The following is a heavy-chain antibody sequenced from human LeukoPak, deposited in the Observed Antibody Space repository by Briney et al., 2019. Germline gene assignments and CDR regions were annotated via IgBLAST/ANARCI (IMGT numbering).Heavy chain of an antibody. CDR1: GGSISSYY. J-gene: IGHJ4*02. Sequence: SETLSLTCTVSGGSISSYYWSWIRQPPGKGLEWIGYIYYSGSTNYNPSLKSRVTISVDTSKNQFSLKLSSVTAADTAVYYCARQRYDYVWGSYRYTFGFDYWGQGTLVTVSS. CDR3: ARQRYDYVWGSYRYTFGFDY. D-gene: IGHD3-16*02. CDR2: IYYSGST. V-gene: IGHV4-59*08.